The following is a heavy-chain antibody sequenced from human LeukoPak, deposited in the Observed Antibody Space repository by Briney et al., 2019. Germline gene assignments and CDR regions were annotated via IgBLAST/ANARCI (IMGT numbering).Heavy chain of an antibody. Sequence: SETLSLTCAVSDDSFSSHYWTWIRQPPGKGLEGIGYISYIGTTNYNPSLKSRVTISIDTSKNQFSLKLSSVTAADTAVYYCARDLVTVTKGFDIWGQGTMVSVSS. CDR2: ISYIGTT. CDR1: DDSFSSHY. J-gene: IGHJ3*02. D-gene: IGHD4-17*01. CDR3: ARDLVTVTKGFDI. V-gene: IGHV4-59*11.